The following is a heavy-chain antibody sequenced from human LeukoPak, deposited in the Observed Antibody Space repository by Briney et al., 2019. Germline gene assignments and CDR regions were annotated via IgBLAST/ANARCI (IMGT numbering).Heavy chain of an antibody. CDR1: GFTVSSNY. V-gene: IGHV4-34*01. Sequence: GSLRLSCAASGFTVSSNYMSWIRQPPGKGLEWIGEINHSGSTNYNPSLKSRVTISVDTSKNQFSLKLSSVTAADTAVYYCARGLYYYDSSGYAHPWGQGTLVTVSS. CDR2: INHSGST. D-gene: IGHD3-22*01. J-gene: IGHJ5*02. CDR3: ARGLYYYDSSGYAHP.